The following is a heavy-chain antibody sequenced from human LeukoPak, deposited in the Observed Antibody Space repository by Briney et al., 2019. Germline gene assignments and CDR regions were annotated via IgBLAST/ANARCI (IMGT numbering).Heavy chain of an antibody. CDR3: ATLGSSSSGSY. CDR1: GGSISSSSYY. Sequence: SGTLSLTCTVSGGSISSSSYYWGWIRQPPGKGLEWIGSIYYSGSTYYNPSLKSRVTISVDTSKNQFSLKLSSVTAADTAVYYCATLGSSSSGSYWGQGTLVTVSS. D-gene: IGHD6-6*01. CDR2: IYYSGST. V-gene: IGHV4-39*01. J-gene: IGHJ4*02.